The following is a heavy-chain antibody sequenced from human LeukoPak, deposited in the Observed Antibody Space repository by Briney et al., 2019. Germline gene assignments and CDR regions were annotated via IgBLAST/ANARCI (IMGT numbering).Heavy chain of an antibody. Sequence: GASVKVSCKVSGYTLTELSMHWVRRAPGKGLEWMGGFDPEDGETIYAQKFQGRVTMTEDTSTDTAYMELSSLRSEDTAVYYCATRYSSGWANWFDPWGQGTLVTVSS. CDR2: FDPEDGET. V-gene: IGHV1-24*01. D-gene: IGHD6-19*01. CDR1: GYTLTELS. CDR3: ATRYSSGWANWFDP. J-gene: IGHJ5*02.